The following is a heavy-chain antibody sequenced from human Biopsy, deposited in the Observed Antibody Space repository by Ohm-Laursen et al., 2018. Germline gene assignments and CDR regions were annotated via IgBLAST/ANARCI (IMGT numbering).Heavy chain of an antibody. Sequence: SETLSLTCTVSGGSISSGFYYWSWIRQPPGKGLQWIGYVYYTGSTDYNPSLQSRVTISLDTSKNQFSLTPTSVTVADTAIYYCARRPYTRDNWFDPWGQGTLVTVSS. CDR3: ARRPYTRDNWFDP. CDR1: GGSISSGFYY. V-gene: IGHV4-61*01. D-gene: IGHD2-2*01. J-gene: IGHJ5*02. CDR2: VYYTGST.